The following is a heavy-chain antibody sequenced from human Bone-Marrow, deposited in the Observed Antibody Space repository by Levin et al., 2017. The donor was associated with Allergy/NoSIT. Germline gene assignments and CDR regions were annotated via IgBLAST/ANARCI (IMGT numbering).Heavy chain of an antibody. Sequence: GESLKISCVASGFTFNNYAMSWVRQAPGKGLEWVSSVTTNGGTTYYADSVKGRFTISRDNSKNTLSLQLNGLRADDTAIYYCAKGLTGATMFDYWGQGTLVTVSS. CDR1: GFTFNNYA. J-gene: IGHJ4*02. D-gene: IGHD1-7*01. CDR2: VTTNGGTT. CDR3: AKGLTGATMFDY. V-gene: IGHV3-23*01.